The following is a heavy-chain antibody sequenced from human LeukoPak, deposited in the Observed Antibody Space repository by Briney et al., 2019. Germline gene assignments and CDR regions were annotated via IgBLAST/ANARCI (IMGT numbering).Heavy chain of an antibody. CDR2: ISAYNGRT. V-gene: IGHV1-18*01. J-gene: IGHJ3*01. D-gene: IGHD3-22*01. CDR1: GYTFSTYG. Sequence: ASVKVSCKASGYTFSTYGISWVRQAPGQGLEWMGWISAYNGRTHYAQKLQSRVTMTTDPSTRTAYMELRSLRSDDTAIYYCARDYYESSDYNYDTFDPWGQGTMVTVSS. CDR3: ARDYYESSDYNYDTFDP.